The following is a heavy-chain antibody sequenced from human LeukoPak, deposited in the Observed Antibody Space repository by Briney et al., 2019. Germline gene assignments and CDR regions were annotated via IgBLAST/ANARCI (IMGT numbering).Heavy chain of an antibody. D-gene: IGHD3-22*01. CDR1: GYTLTELS. Sequence: GASVKVSCKVSGYTLTELSMHWVRRAPGKGLEWMGGFDPEDGETIYAQKFQGRVTMTEDTSTDTAYMELSSLRSEDTAVYYCATGQYYYDSSGYYSFDYWGQGTLVTVSS. J-gene: IGHJ4*02. CDR2: FDPEDGET. CDR3: ATGQYYYDSSGYYSFDY. V-gene: IGHV1-24*01.